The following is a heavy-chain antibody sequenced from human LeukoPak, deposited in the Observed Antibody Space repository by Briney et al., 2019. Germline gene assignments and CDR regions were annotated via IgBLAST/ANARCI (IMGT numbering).Heavy chain of an antibody. D-gene: IGHD1-26*01. CDR2: ISSSSSTI. J-gene: IGHJ4*02. CDR1: GFTFSSYS. CDR3: ARSIAGISGSYYWSFDY. Sequence: GGSLRLSCAASGFTFSSYSMNWVRQAPGKGLEWVSYISSSSSTIYYADSVKGRFTISRDNAKNSLYLQMDSLRAEDTAVYYCARSIAGISGSYYWSFDYWGQGTLVTVSS. V-gene: IGHV3-48*04.